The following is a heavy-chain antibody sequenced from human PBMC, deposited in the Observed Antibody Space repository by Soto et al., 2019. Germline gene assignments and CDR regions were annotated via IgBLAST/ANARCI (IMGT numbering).Heavy chain of an antibody. CDR3: ARVTVAVPATTHYFDY. J-gene: IGHJ4*02. CDR1: CVSVNSGDYY. Sequence: SETLSLTCTVSCVSVNSGDYYWSWIRQPPGKGLEWIGYFYYSGITNYNPSLKSRVTISADTSKNQFSLKLRYVTAADAAVYYCARVTVAVPATTHYFDYWGQGTPVNVSS. V-gene: IGHV4-61*08. CDR2: FYYSGIT. D-gene: IGHD1-26*01.